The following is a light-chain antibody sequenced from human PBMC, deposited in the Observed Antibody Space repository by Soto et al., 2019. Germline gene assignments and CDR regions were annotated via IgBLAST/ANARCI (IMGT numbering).Light chain of an antibody. Sequence: IVLTQSPATLSLSPGERATLSCRGSQSVSSSYLAWYQQKPGQAPRLLIYGASSRATGIPDRFSGSGSGTDFTLTISRLEPEDFAVYYCQQYGNSPKTFGQGTKVDIK. V-gene: IGKV3-20*01. CDR3: QQYGNSPKT. J-gene: IGKJ1*01. CDR1: QSVSSSY. CDR2: GAS.